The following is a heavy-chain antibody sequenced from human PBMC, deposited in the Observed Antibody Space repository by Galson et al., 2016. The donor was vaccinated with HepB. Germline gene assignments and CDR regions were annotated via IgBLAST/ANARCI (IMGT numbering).Heavy chain of an antibody. CDR3: ARLLADIVGADY. CDR2: VFHTGTT. CDR1: GGSIISNSYY. D-gene: IGHD5-12*01. Sequence: SETLSLTCSVSGGSIISNSYYWGWIRQPPGKGLEWIGSVFHTGTTYYNPSLQSRVTISVDTSKNQFSLRVTSVTAADTAVYYCARLLADIVGADYWGQGTLVTVSS. J-gene: IGHJ4*02. V-gene: IGHV4-39*01.